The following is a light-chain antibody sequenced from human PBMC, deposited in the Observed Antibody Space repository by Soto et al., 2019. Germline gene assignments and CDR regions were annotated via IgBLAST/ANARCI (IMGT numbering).Light chain of an antibody. CDR3: QQSYNSPPIT. Sequence: IQMAQSPSSLSASVGDSVTITCRAGQSIFSSLNWYQQRPGKAPTRLIYAASSLQSGVPSRFRGSGYGTDFALTITSLQPEDFATYYCQQSYNSPPITFGQGTRLEIK. CDR1: QSIFSS. J-gene: IGKJ5*01. V-gene: IGKV1-39*01. CDR2: AAS.